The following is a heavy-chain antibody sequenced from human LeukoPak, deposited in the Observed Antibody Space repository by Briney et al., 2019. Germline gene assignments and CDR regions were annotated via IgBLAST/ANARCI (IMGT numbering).Heavy chain of an antibody. CDR3: ARCFYSSSWYFSPKFDY. J-gene: IGHJ4*02. CDR1: GGSFSGYY. CDR2: INHSGST. Sequence: SETLSLTCAVYGGSFSGYYWSWIRQPPGKGLEWIGEINHSGSTNYHPSLKSRVTISVDTSKSQCSLKLSSVTAADTAVYYCARCFYSSSWYFSPKFDYSGQGTLVTVSS. V-gene: IGHV4-34*01. D-gene: IGHD6-13*01.